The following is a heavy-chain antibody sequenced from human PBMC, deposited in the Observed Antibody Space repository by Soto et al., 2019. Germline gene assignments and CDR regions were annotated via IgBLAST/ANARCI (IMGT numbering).Heavy chain of an antibody. CDR3: ARDAGEWYQLLSPWFDP. V-gene: IGHV4-31*03. Sequence: QVQLQESGPGLVKPSQTLSLTCTVSGGSISSGGYYWSWIRQHPGNGLEWIGYIYYSGSAYYNPSLKSRVTISLDTSKNQFSLRLSSVTAADTAVYYCARDAGEWYQLLSPWFDPWGQGTLVTVSS. J-gene: IGHJ5*02. D-gene: IGHD2-2*01. CDR2: IYYSGSA. CDR1: GGSISSGGYY.